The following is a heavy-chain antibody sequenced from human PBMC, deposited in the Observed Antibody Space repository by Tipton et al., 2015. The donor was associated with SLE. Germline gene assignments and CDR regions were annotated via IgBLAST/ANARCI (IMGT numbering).Heavy chain of an antibody. V-gene: IGHV3-7*01. CDR2: IKQDGSEK. CDR3: ARDRYMPIYDFWSGYWGYYFDY. J-gene: IGHJ4*02. Sequence: QLVQSGGGLVQPGGSLRLSCAASGFTFSSYWMSWVRQAPGKGLEWVANIKQDGSEKYYVDSVKGRFTISRDNAKNSLYLQMNSLRAEDTAVYYCARDRYMPIYDFWSGYWGYYFDYWGQGTLATVSS. D-gene: IGHD3-3*01. CDR1: GFTFSSYW.